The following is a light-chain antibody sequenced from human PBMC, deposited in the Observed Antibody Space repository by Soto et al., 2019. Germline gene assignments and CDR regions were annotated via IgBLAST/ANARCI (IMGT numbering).Light chain of an antibody. CDR3: QQSYSTPPG. J-gene: IGKJ5*01. Sequence: DIQMTQSPSSLSASVGDRVTITCRASQSISSYLNWYQQKPGKAPKLLIYAASSLQSGVPSRFSGSGSETDFTLTISRLQPEDFATYYCQQSYSTPPGFGQGTRLEIK. CDR1: QSISSY. V-gene: IGKV1-39*01. CDR2: AAS.